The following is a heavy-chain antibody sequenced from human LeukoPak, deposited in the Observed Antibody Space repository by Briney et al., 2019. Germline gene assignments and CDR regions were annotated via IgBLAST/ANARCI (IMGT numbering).Heavy chain of an antibody. J-gene: IGHJ4*02. Sequence: GESLKISCKGSGYSFTSYWIGWVRQMPGKGLEWMGIIYPGDSDSRYSPSFQGQVTFSADKSISTAYLQWSSLKASDSAMYYCVRESGYSSGWYPYWGRGTLVTVSS. CDR1: GYSFTSYW. CDR3: VRESGYSSGWYPY. CDR2: IYPGDSDS. D-gene: IGHD6-19*01. V-gene: IGHV5-51*01.